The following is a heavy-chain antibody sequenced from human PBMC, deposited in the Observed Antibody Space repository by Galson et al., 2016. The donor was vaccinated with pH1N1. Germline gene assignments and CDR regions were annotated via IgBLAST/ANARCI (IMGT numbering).Heavy chain of an antibody. CDR3: VAGGYSYDLDLHFGMDV. CDR2: IYESETT. Sequence: TLSLTCTVSGGSISSVYSYWSWIRQPPGKGLEWIAYIYESETTYNNPSLTSRVTISVDKSKNQFSLSLTSVTAADTAVYYCVAGGYSYDLDLHFGMDVWGQGTTVTVSS. V-gene: IGHV4-30-4*01. D-gene: IGHD5-18*01. J-gene: IGHJ6*02. CDR1: GGSISSVYSY.